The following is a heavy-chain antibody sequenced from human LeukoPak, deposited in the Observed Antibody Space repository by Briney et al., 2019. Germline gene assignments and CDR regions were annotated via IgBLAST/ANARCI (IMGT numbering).Heavy chain of an antibody. CDR3: ARAKGYNYGYGIDY. CDR2: IYYSVST. CDR1: GGSISSHY. V-gene: IGHV4-59*11. D-gene: IGHD5-18*01. Sequence: SETLSLTCTVSGGSISSHYWSWIRQPPGKALEWIGHIYYSVSTNYNPSLKSRVTISGGTSKNQFSLKMNSVTAADTAVYYCARAKGYNYGYGIDYWGQGTLVTVSS. J-gene: IGHJ4*02.